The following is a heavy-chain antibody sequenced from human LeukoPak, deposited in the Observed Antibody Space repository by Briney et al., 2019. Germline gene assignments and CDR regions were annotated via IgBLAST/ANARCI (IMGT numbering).Heavy chain of an antibody. J-gene: IGHJ4*02. Sequence: PGGSLRLSCAASGFSFSNHWMHWVRQVPGKGLVWVSRINSDRSSTTYADSVKGRFTISRDNAKNTLYLQMNSLRDEDTAVYYCTRDVSQSSSWYGEFDYWGQGTQVTVSS. CDR3: TRDVSQSSSWYGEFDY. CDR2: INSDRSST. CDR1: GFSFSNHW. V-gene: IGHV3-74*03. D-gene: IGHD6-13*01.